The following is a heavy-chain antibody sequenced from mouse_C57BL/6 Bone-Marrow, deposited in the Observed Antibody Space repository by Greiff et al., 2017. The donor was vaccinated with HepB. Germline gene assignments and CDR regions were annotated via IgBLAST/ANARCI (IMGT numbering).Heavy chain of an antibody. Sequence: EVKLEESGPGLVKPSQSLSLTCSVTGYSITSGYYWNWIRQFPGNKLEWMGYISYDGSNNYNPSLKNRISITRDTSKNQFFLKLNSVTTEDTATYYCARERTTVVARAMDYWGQGTSVTVSS. V-gene: IGHV3-6*01. CDR2: ISYDGSN. D-gene: IGHD1-1*01. J-gene: IGHJ4*01. CDR1: GYSITSGYY. CDR3: ARERTTVVARAMDY.